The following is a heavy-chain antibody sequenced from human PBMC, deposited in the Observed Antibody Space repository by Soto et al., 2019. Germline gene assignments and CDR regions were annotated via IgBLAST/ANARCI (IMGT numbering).Heavy chain of an antibody. D-gene: IGHD6-6*01. Sequence: QVQLQESGPGLVKPSQTLSLTCTVSGGSINSDNYHWSWVRQSPGKGLEWIGYIYYSGATYHNPSLTSRITLSLDTSKNQFSLKLNSVTAADTAVYYCARAGLAGRPSYFDYWGQGTLVTVSS. CDR2: IYYSGAT. CDR1: GGSINSDNYH. J-gene: IGHJ4*02. CDR3: ARAGLAGRPSYFDY. V-gene: IGHV4-30-4*01.